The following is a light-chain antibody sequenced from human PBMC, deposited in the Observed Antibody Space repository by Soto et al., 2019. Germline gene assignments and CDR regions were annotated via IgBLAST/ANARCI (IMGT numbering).Light chain of an antibody. J-gene: IGLJ2*01. V-gene: IGLV2-14*01. CDR2: EVT. CDR3: SSYTSSTSQVV. CDR1: SSDVGGYDY. Sequence: QSALTQPASVSGSPGQSITISCTGTSSDVGGYDYVYWYQQHPGKAPELLIYEVTNRPSGVSDRFSGSKSGNTASLTISGLEIEDEADYYCSSYTSSTSQVVFGGGTQLTVL.